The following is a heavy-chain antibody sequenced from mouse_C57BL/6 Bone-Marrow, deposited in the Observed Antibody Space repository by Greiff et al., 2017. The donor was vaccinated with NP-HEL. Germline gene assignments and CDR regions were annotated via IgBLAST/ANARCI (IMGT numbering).Heavy chain of an antibody. V-gene: IGHV1-81*01. CDR2: IYPRSGNT. CDR3: AIGVYYGSSPFAY. CDR1: GYTFTSYG. Sequence: QVQLKQSGAELARPGASVKLSCKASGYTFTSYGISWVKQRTGQGLEWIGEIYPRSGNTYYNEKFKGKATLTADKSSSTAYMEPRSLTSEDSAVYFCAIGVYYGSSPFAYWGQGTLVTVSA. D-gene: IGHD1-1*01. J-gene: IGHJ3*01.